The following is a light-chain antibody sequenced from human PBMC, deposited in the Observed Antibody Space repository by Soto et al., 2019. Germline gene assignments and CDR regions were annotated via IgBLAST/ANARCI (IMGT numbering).Light chain of an antibody. V-gene: IGLV6-57*04. CDR1: SGSIANNY. CDR3: QSYDADFVI. CDR2: ENK. J-gene: IGLJ2*01. Sequence: NFMLTQPHSVSESPGKTVTISRTRSSGSIANNYVQWYQQRPGSAPTTVIYENKLRPSGGPGRFSGSTDASSNSASLTISGLQTEYEADYYCQSYDADFVIFGGGTKVTVL.